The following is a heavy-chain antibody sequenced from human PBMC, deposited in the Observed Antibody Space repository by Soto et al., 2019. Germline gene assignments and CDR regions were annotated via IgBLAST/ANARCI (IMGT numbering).Heavy chain of an antibody. CDR3: AKDSSFYGSGSYYMNFDY. CDR1: GFTFDDYA. CDR2: ISWYSGII. V-gene: IGHV3-9*01. Sequence: EVQLVESGGGLVQPGRSLRLSCAASGFTFDDYAMHWVRQAPGKGLEWVSGISWYSGIIGYADSVKGRFTISRDNAKNSLYLQMNSLRAEDTALYYCAKDSSFYGSGSYYMNFDYWGQGTLVTVSS. D-gene: IGHD3-10*01. J-gene: IGHJ4*02.